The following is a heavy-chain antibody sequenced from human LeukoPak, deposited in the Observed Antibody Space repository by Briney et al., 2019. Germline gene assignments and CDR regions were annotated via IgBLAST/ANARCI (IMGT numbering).Heavy chain of an antibody. CDR1: GYTFTSYG. CDR3: ARGAGYCSGGSCYSTQYNWFDP. CDR2: IIAYNGNT. D-gene: IGHD2-15*01. V-gene: IGHV1-18*01. Sequence: ASVKVSCKASGYTFTSYGISWVRQAPGQGLEWMGWIIAYNGNTNYAQKLQGRVTMTTDTSTSTAYMELRSLRSDDTAVYYCARGAGYCSGGSCYSTQYNWFDPWGQGTLVTVSS. J-gene: IGHJ5*02.